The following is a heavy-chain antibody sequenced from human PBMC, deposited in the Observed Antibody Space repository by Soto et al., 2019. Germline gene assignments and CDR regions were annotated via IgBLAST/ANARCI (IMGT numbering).Heavy chain of an antibody. J-gene: IGHJ6*02. D-gene: IGHD3-10*01. V-gene: IGHV5-51*01. CDR2: IYLGDSDT. CDR1: GYSFTSYW. Sequence: GESLKISCKGSGYSFTSYWIGWVRQMPGKGLEWMGIIYLGDSDTRYSPSFQGQVTISAAKSITTPYLQWSSLKASTTAMYYCAGGGVRGVITRTRDYYGMDVWGQGTRVTVS. CDR3: AGGGVRGVITRTRDYYGMDV.